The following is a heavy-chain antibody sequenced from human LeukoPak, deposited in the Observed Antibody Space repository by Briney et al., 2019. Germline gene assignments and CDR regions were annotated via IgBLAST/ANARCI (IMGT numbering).Heavy chain of an antibody. CDR3: ASAYYDFWSGLGY. J-gene: IGHJ4*02. Sequence: SETLSLTWTVSGGSISSGSYYWSWIRQPAGKGLEWIGRIYTSGSTNYNPSLKSRVTISVDTSKNQFSLKLSSVTAADTAVYYCASAYYDFWSGLGYWGQGTLVTVSS. D-gene: IGHD3-3*01. CDR1: GGSISSGSYY. CDR2: IYTSGST. V-gene: IGHV4-61*02.